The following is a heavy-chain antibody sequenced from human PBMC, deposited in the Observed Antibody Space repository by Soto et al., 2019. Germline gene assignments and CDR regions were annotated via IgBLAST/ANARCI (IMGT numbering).Heavy chain of an antibody. D-gene: IGHD3-9*01. CDR1: GFTFSSYS. V-gene: IGHV3-48*01. CDR3: ARDLSHYDILPGYYTGGMDV. J-gene: IGHJ6*02. CDR2: ISSSAI. Sequence: EVQLVESDGGLVQPGGSLRLSCAASGFTFSSYSINWVRQAPGKGLEWVSFISSSAIFYADSVKGRFTISRDNAKNSLYLQMSSLRAEDRAVYYCARDLSHYDILPGYYTGGMDVWGQGTTVTVSS.